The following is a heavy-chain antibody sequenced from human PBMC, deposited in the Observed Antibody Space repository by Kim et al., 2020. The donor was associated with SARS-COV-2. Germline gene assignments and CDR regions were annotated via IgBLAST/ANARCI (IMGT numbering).Heavy chain of an antibody. V-gene: IGHV4-59*09. CDR3: ARGVVGATSSSWFDP. J-gene: IGHJ5*02. Sequence: NPSLKSRVTISVHTSKNQFSLKLSSVTAADTAVYYCARGVVGATSSSWFDPWGQGTLVTVSS. D-gene: IGHD1-26*01.